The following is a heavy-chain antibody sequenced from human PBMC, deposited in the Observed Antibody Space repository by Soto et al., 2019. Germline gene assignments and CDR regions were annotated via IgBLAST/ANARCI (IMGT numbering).Heavy chain of an antibody. CDR1: GGSISSYY. CDR3: ASMYCGGDCHFDY. J-gene: IGHJ4*02. CDR2: IYYSGST. D-gene: IGHD2-21*02. Sequence: SETLSLTCTVSGGSISSYYWSWIRQPPGKGLEWIRYIYYSGSTNYNPSLKSRVNISVDTSKNQFSLKLSSVTAADTAVYYCASMYCGGDCHFDYWGQGTLVTVSS. V-gene: IGHV4-59*01.